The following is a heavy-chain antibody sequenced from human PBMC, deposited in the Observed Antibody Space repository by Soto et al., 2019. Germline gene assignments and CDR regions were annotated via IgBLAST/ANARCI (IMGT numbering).Heavy chain of an antibody. CDR3: TTFDDSSGYVDY. CDR2: IKSKTDGGTT. J-gene: IGHJ4*02. D-gene: IGHD3-22*01. V-gene: IGHV3-15*01. Sequence: PGGSLRLSCAASGFTFSNAWMSWVRQAPGKGLEWVGRIKSKTDGGTTDYAAPVKGRFTISRDDSKNTLYLQMNSLKTEDTAVYYCTTFDDSSGYVDYWGQGTLVTVSS. CDR1: GFTFSNAW.